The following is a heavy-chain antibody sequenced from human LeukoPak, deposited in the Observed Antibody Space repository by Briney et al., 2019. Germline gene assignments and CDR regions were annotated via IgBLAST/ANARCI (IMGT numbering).Heavy chain of an antibody. J-gene: IGHJ4*02. D-gene: IGHD3-9*01. Sequence: ASVKVSCKASGGTFSSYAISWVRQAPGQGLEWMGRVIPILGIANYAQKFQGRVTITADKSTSTAYMELSSLRSEDTAVYYCARESGYDILTGLDYWGQGTLVTVSS. CDR2: VIPILGIA. CDR1: GGTFSSYA. V-gene: IGHV1-69*04. CDR3: ARESGYDILTGLDY.